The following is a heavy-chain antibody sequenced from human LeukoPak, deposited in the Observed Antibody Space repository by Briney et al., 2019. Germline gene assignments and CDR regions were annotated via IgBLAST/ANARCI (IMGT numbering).Heavy chain of an antibody. Sequence: GGSLRLSCAVSGFMFSNYAMSWVRQAPGKGLECVSTFLAGGLLDYADSVRDRFTISRDTSKNTLYLQMNSLSAEDTAVYYCGRRFCNSCPLDFWGQGTLVTVSS. V-gene: IGHV3-66*04. CDR2: FLAGGLL. J-gene: IGHJ4*02. D-gene: IGHD2-21*01. CDR3: GRRFCNSCPLDF. CDR1: GFMFSNYA.